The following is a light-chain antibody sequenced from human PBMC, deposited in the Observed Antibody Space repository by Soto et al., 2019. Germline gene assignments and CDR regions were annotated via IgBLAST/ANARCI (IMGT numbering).Light chain of an antibody. V-gene: IGKV1-39*01. CDR1: QNISNS. Sequence: DIQMTQSPSSLSASVGDRVTITCRASQNISNSLNWYQQKPGKAPNLLIYTASSLQSGVPSRFSGSGSGTDFTLTISSLQPEDFATYFCQQSYNAPAFGQGTKLEIK. CDR3: QQSYNAPA. J-gene: IGKJ2*01. CDR2: TAS.